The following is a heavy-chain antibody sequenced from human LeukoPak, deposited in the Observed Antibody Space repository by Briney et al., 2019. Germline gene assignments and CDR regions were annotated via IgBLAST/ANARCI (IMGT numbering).Heavy chain of an antibody. CDR1: GFTVSSYY. CDR2: IYSGGST. J-gene: IGHJ4*02. Sequence: GGSLRLSCAASGFTVSSYYMSWVRQAPGKGLEWVSVIYSGGSTYYADSVKGRFTISRDNSKNTLYLQMNSLRAEDTAVYYCARSPRYSSSWNYWGQGTLVTVSS. V-gene: IGHV3-53*01. D-gene: IGHD6-13*01. CDR3: ARSPRYSSSWNY.